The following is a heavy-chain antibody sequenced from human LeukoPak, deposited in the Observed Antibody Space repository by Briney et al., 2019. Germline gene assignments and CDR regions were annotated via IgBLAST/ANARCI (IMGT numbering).Heavy chain of an antibody. CDR2: ISGSGGST. CDR1: GFTFSSYA. V-gene: IGHV3-23*01. CDR3: ARDPNYYDSSGYFDAFHYFDY. Sequence: GGSLRLSCAASGFTFSSYAMTWVRQAPGKGLEWVSAISGSGGSTYYADSVKGRFTISRDNAKNSLYLQMNSLRAEDTAVYYCARDPNYYDSSGYFDAFHYFDYWGQGTLVTVSS. D-gene: IGHD3-22*01. J-gene: IGHJ4*02.